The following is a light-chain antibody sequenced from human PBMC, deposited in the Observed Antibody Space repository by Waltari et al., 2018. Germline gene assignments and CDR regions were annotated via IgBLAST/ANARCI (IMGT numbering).Light chain of an antibody. CDR2: EVT. Sequence: QSALTQPASASGSPGQSITLPCSRTATDIGPPNYVSWYQQHPGKAPKLMIYEVTYRPSGVSDRFSGSKSGNTASLTISGLQAEDEADYFCCTYTSSDTRVFGTGTKVTVL. V-gene: IGLV2-14*03. CDR3: CTYTSSDTRV. J-gene: IGLJ1*01. CDR1: ATDIGPPNY.